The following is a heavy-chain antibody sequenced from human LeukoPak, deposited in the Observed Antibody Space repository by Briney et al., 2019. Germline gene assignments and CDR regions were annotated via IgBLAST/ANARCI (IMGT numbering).Heavy chain of an antibody. Sequence: ASVKVSCTASGYTFTSYYMHSVRQAPGQGLEWMGIINPSGGSTSYAQKFQGRVTMTRDTSTSTVYMELSSLRSEDTAVYYCARVSKSGYCSSTSCRTHNWFDPWGQGTLVTVSS. V-gene: IGHV1-46*01. D-gene: IGHD2-2*01. CDR1: GYTFTSYY. J-gene: IGHJ5*02. CDR3: ARVSKSGYCSSTSCRTHNWFDP. CDR2: INPSGGST.